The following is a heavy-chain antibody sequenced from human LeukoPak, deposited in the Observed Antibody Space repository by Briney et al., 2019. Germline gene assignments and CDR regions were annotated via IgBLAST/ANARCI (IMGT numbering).Heavy chain of an antibody. CDR2: ISGSGGST. CDR3: AKFVSPLLWGVLYYFDY. Sequence: GGSLRLSCAASGFTFSSYAMSWVRQAPGKGLEWVSAISGSGGSTYYADSVKDRFTISRDNSKNTLYLQMNSLRAEDTAVYYCAKFVSPLLWGVLYYFDYWGQGTLVTVSS. D-gene: IGHD2-2*01. J-gene: IGHJ4*02. CDR1: GFTFSSYA. V-gene: IGHV3-23*01.